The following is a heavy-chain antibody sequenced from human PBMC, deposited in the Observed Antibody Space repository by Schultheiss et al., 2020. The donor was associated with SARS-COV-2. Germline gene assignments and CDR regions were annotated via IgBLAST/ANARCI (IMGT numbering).Heavy chain of an antibody. J-gene: IGHJ6*02. CDR3: ARGYCSSTSCYSPPVYYYYGMDV. CDR2: INHSGST. Sequence: LRLSCAASGFTFSSYGMHWVRQAPGKGLEWIGEINHSGSTNYNPSLKSRVTISVDTSKNQFSLKLSSVTAADTAVYYCARGYCSSTSCYSPPVYYYYGMDVWGQGTTVTVSS. CDR1: GFTFSSYG. D-gene: IGHD2-2*01. V-gene: IGHV4-34*09.